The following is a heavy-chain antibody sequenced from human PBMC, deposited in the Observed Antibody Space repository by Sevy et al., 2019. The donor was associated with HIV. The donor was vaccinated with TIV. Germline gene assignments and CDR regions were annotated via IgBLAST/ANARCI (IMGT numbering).Heavy chain of an antibody. CDR2: ISYDGGNK. CDR3: ARDGGDTAMFRGFDY. CDR1: GFTFSSYA. J-gene: IGHJ4*02. V-gene: IGHV3-30-3*01. D-gene: IGHD5-18*01. Sequence: GGSLRLSCAASGFTFSSYAMHWVRQAPGKGLEWVAVISYDGGNKYYADSVKGRFTISRDNSKNTVYLQMNSLRAEDTAVYYCARDGGDTAMFRGFDYWGQGTLVTVSS.